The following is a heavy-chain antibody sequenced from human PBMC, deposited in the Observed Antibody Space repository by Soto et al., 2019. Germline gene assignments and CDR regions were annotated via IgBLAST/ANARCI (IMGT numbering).Heavy chain of an antibody. Sequence: SETLSLTCTVSGGSISGGVYYWSWIRQPPGKGLEWIGYIFDSGSTYYNPSLKSRVTISVDTSKNQFSLRLSSVTAADTAVYYCARENIPLTTDLYFDLRGRGTLVTVS. J-gene: IGHJ2*01. V-gene: IGHV4-30-4*01. D-gene: IGHD4-17*01. CDR2: IFDSGST. CDR1: GGSISGGVYY. CDR3: ARENIPLTTDLYFDL.